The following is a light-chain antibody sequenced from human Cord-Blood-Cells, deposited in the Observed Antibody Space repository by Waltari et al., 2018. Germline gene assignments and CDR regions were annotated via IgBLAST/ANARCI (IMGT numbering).Light chain of an antibody. CDR1: QSVSSY. Sequence: EIVLTQSQATLSLSPGERATLSCRASQSVSSYLAWYQQKPGQAPRLLIYDASNRATGIPAMFSGSGSGTDFTLTISSLEPEDFAVYYCQQRSNWLTFGGGTKVEIK. CDR3: QQRSNWLT. CDR2: DAS. J-gene: IGKJ4*01. V-gene: IGKV3-11*01.